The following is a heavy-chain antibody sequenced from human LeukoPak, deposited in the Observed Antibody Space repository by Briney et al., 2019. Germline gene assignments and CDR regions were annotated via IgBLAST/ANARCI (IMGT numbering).Heavy chain of an antibody. D-gene: IGHD4-23*01. J-gene: IGHJ4*02. Sequence: PGGSLRLSCAASGLTFSSYAMSWVRQAPGKGLEWVASISDSARTTYYPDSVNGRFTISRANYKNTAYLQMNSLSAEDTAIYYCAKRWSYIDYWGQGALVTVSS. V-gene: IGHV3-23*01. CDR3: AKRWSYIDY. CDR2: ISDSARTT. CDR1: GLTFSSYA.